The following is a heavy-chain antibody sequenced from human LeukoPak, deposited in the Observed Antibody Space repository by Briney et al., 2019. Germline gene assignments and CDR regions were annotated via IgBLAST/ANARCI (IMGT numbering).Heavy chain of an antibody. CDR3: AKTGDGYNLLDY. CDR1: GYSFTGYY. V-gene: IGHV1-2*02. CDR2: VDPKSGGT. J-gene: IGHJ4*02. D-gene: IGHD5-24*01. Sequence: ASVKVSCKTSGYSFTGYYIFWVRQAPRQGLEWMGWVDPKSGGTNYAQKFQGRVTMTRDTSITTVNMELRRLRSDDTAVYYCAKTGDGYNLLDYWGQGTLVTVSS.